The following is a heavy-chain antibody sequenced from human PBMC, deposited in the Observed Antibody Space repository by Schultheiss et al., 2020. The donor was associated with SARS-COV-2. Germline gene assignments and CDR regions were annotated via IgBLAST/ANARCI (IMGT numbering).Heavy chain of an antibody. D-gene: IGHD6-19*01. J-gene: IGHJ5*02. CDR2: ISSSGSTI. Sequence: GESLKISCAASGFTFSSYWMSWVRQAPGKGLEWVSYISSSGSTIYYADSVKGRFTISRDNAKNSLYLQMNSLRAEDTAVYYCARASEQWLVQGWFDPWGQGTLVTVSS. CDR3: ARASEQWLVQGWFDP. CDR1: GFTFSSYW. V-gene: IGHV3-48*04.